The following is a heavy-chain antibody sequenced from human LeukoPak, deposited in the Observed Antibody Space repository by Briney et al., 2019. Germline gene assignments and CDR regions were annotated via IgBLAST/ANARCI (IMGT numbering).Heavy chain of an antibody. J-gene: IGHJ1*01. Sequence: GESPKISCKGSGYTFASYWIAWVRQMPGKGLEWMGIIYPGDSDTTYSPSFEGQVTISADKSISTAYLQWSSLKASDTAIYYCARSRDSSGYYYLIWGQGTLVTVSS. V-gene: IGHV5-51*01. CDR2: IYPGDSDT. CDR1: GYTFASYW. CDR3: ARSRDSSGYYYLI. D-gene: IGHD3-22*01.